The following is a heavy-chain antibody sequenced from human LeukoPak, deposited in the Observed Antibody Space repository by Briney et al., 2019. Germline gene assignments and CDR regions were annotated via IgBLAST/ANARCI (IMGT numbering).Heavy chain of an antibody. CDR3: AGSGYYDSSGSAYYGMDV. Sequence: ASVKVSCKASGGTFSSDAISWVRQAAGQGLEWMGRIIPIFGIANYAQKFQGRVTITADKSTSTAYMELSSLRSEDTAVYYCAGSGYYDSSGSAYYGMDVWGQGTTVTVSS. V-gene: IGHV1-69*04. CDR2: IIPIFGIA. D-gene: IGHD3-22*01. J-gene: IGHJ6*02. CDR1: GGTFSSDA.